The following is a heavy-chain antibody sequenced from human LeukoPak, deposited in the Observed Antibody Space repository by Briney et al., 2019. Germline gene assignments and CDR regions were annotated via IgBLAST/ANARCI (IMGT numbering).Heavy chain of an antibody. D-gene: IGHD3-3*01. V-gene: IGHV3-21*01. CDR3: ARDGATRSGYSDYYYYGMDV. J-gene: IGHJ6*02. CDR2: ISSSSSYI. CDR1: GFTFSRYS. Sequence: PGGSLRLSCAASGFTFSRYSMNWARQAPGKGLEWVSSISSSSSYIYYADSVKGRFTISRDNAKNSLYLQMNSLRAEDTAVYYCARDGATRSGYSDYYYYGMDVWGQGTTVTVSS.